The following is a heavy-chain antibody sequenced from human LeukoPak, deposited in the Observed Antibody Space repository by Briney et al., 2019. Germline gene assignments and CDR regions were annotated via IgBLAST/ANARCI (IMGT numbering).Heavy chain of an antibody. CDR3: AKEGRRDGYNFDY. V-gene: IGHV3-30*02. Sequence: GGSLRLSCAASGFTFSTYGMHWVRQAPGKGLEWVAFIRYDGNNKYYTDSVKGRFTISRDNSKNTLHLQINSLRPEDTAVYYCAKEGRRDGYNFDYWGQGTLVTVSS. J-gene: IGHJ4*02. CDR2: IRYDGNNK. CDR1: GFTFSTYG. D-gene: IGHD5-24*01.